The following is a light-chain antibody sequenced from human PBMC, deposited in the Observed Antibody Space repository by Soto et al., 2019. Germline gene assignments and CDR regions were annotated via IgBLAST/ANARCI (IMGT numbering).Light chain of an antibody. Sequence: EIGLTQSPGSLSLSPGQRATLSCRASQSVDTPFFAWYQKKPGQAPLLLIYGASKRATGIPDRVSGSGSGTDFTLIISRMEHEDFAVYYCKQHMSSVTFGQGTKVEIK. V-gene: IGKV3-20*01. CDR1: QSVDTPF. CDR2: GAS. CDR3: KQHMSSVT. J-gene: IGKJ1*01.